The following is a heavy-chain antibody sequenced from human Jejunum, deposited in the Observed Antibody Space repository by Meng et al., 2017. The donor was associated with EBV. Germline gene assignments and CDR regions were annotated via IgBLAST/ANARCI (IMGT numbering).Heavy chain of an antibody. V-gene: IGHV3-11*01. Sequence: LQLVESGGGLVKPGGSLRLSCGASGFTFSDYYMAWVRQAPGKGLEWVSYISSRSSTIYYADSVKGRFTISRDNAHNSLYLQMNSLRAEDTAVYYCAREMSTITCFDYWGQGTLVTSPQ. J-gene: IGHJ4*02. CDR1: GFTFSDYY. CDR3: AREMSTITCFDY. CDR2: ISSRSSTI. D-gene: IGHD5-24*01.